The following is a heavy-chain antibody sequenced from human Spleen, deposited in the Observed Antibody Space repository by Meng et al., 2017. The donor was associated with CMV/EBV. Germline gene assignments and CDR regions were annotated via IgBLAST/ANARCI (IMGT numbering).Heavy chain of an antibody. CDR1: GFTFSSYG. Sequence: GGSLRLSCAASGFTFSSYGMHWVRQAPGKGLDWVAFIRFDGNEKYYADSVKGRFTISRDNSEDTLFLQMSSLRPEDTAVYYCARSYEDCSSTSCYGTDYYYYGMDVWGQGTTVTVSS. J-gene: IGHJ6*02. CDR2: IRFDGNEK. CDR3: ARSYEDCSSTSCYGTDYYYYGMDV. D-gene: IGHD2-2*01. V-gene: IGHV3-30*02.